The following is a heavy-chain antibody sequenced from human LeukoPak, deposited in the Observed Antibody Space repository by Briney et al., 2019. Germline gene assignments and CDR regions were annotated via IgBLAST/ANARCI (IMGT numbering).Heavy chain of an antibody. J-gene: IGHJ4*02. CDR2: IIPIFGRA. D-gene: IGHD6-13*01. CDR3: ARGSSSWYHYFDY. Sequence: ASVKVSCKASGGTFISYAISWVGQAPGQGLEWMGGIIPIFGRANYAQKFQGRVTITADESTSTAYMELSSLRSEDTAVYYCARGSSSWYHYFDYWGQGTLVTVSS. V-gene: IGHV1-69*01. CDR1: GGTFISYA.